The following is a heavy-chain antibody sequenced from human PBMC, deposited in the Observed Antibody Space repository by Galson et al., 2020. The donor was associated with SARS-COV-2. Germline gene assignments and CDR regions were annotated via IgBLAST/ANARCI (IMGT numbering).Heavy chain of an antibody. Sequence: GESLKISCVGSGYTFTDYWMSWVRQAPGQGLEWVANVKHDGTMKTYSDSVKGRFTISRDNAKNSLFLQMNTLKLEDTAVYYCARDQAPGAIWGQGAQVTVSS. V-gene: IGHV3-7*01. D-gene: IGHD1-26*01. J-gene: IGHJ4*02. CDR3: ARDQAPGAI. CDR2: VKHDGTMK. CDR1: GYTFTDYW.